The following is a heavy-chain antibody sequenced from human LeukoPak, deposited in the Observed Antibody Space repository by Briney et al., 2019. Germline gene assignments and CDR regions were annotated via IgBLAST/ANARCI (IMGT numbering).Heavy chain of an antibody. CDR3: ARGTAWYSRSWYFDY. CDR2: IGGSGTTT. J-gene: IGHJ4*02. D-gene: IGHD6-13*01. CDR1: GFTFSSYA. V-gene: IGHV3-23*01. Sequence: GGSLRLSCAASGFTFSSYAMTWVRQAPGKGLEWVSAIGGSGTTTYYADSVKGRFTISRDNSKSTLFLQMNSLRADDTAVYYCARGTAWYSRSWYFDYWGQGTPVTVSS.